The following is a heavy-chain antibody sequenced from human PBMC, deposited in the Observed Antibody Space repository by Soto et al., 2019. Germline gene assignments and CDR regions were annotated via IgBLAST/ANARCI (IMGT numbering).Heavy chain of an antibody. D-gene: IGHD6-13*01. CDR2: ISGSGGST. V-gene: IGHV3-23*01. CDR1: GFTFSSYA. Sequence: GGSLRLSCAASGFTFSSYAMSWVRQAPGKGLEWVSAISGSGGSTYYADSVKGWFTISRDNSKNTLYLQMNSLRAEDTAVYYCAKDWGPIVAAVQDYYGMDVWGQGTTVTVSS. J-gene: IGHJ6*02. CDR3: AKDWGPIVAAVQDYYGMDV.